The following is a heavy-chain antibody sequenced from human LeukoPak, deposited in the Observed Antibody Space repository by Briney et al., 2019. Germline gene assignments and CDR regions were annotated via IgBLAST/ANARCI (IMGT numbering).Heavy chain of an antibody. CDR2: ISSNGGST. Sequence: PGGSLRLSCAASGFTFGSYGMHWVRQAPGKGLEYVSAISSNGGSTYYANSVKGRFTISRDNSKNTLYLQMGSLRAEDMAVYYCARGRILRYFDWLPTIDYWGQGTLVTVSS. J-gene: IGHJ4*02. CDR1: GFTFGSYG. CDR3: ARGRILRYFDWLPTIDY. V-gene: IGHV3-64*01. D-gene: IGHD3-9*01.